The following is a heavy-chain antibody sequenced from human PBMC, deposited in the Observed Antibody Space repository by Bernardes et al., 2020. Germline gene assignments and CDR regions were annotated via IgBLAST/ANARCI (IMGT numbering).Heavy chain of an antibody. CDR2: VSASGDDT. CDR3: AKGSDPGD. D-gene: IGHD6-25*01. V-gene: IGHV3-23*01. Sequence: GGSLRLSCAGSGFSFSSYAMTWVRQAPGKGLEWVSAVSASGDDTYYADSVKGRFTISRDNSKNTLYLQMNSLRAEDTAVYYCAKGSDPGDWGQGTLVTVSS. J-gene: IGHJ4*02. CDR1: GFSFSSYA.